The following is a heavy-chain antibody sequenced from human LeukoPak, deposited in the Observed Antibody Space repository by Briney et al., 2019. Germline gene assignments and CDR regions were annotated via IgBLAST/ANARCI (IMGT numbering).Heavy chain of an antibody. J-gene: IGHJ3*02. D-gene: IGHD6-19*01. CDR1: GYTFTGYY. Sequence: GASVKVSCKASGYTFTGYYMHWVRQAPGQGLEWMGWINPNSGGTNYAQKFQGRVTMTRDTSISTAYMELSRLRSDDTAVYYCARQQWRSLIAFDIWGQGTMVTVSS. V-gene: IGHV1-2*02. CDR2: INPNSGGT. CDR3: ARQQWRSLIAFDI.